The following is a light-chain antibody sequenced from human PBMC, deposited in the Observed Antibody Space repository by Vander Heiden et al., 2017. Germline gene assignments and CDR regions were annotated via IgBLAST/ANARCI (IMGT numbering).Light chain of an antibody. V-gene: IGKV3-11*01. J-gene: IGKJ4*01. CDR2: DAS. Sequence: VLPPSPATLSLSPGERATLSCRASQSVSSYLAWYQQKPGQAPRLLIYDASNRAAGIPARFSGSGSGTDFTLTISSLEPEDFAVYYCQQRRDWPLTFGGGTKVEIK. CDR3: QQRRDWPLT. CDR1: QSVSSY.